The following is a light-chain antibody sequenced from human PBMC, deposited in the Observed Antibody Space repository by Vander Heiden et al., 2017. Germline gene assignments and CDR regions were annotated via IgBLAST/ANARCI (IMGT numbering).Light chain of an antibody. J-gene: IGLJ1*01. Sequence: SYALTQPPSVSVSPGQTASITCSGDELGDKYVCWYQQKPGQSPELVMYQDNKRPSGIPERFSGSNSGDTATLTISGTQPMDEADFYCQAWDGSTGVFGTGTKVTVL. CDR1: ELGDKY. CDR2: QDN. CDR3: QAWDGSTGV. V-gene: IGLV3-1*01.